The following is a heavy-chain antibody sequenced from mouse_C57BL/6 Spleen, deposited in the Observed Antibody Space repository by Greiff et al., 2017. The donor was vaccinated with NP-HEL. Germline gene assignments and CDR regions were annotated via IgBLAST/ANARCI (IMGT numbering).Heavy chain of an antibody. CDR1: GFNIKDPY. J-gene: IGHJ2*01. CDR3: ARIKA. Sequence: EVQLQQSGAELVKPGASVKLSCTASGFNIKDPYMHWVKQRPEQGLEWIGRIDPANGNTKYDPKFQGKATITADTSSNTAYLQLSSLTSEDTAVYYCARIKAWGQGTALTVSS. CDR2: IDPANGNT. D-gene: IGHD1-3*01. V-gene: IGHV14-3*02.